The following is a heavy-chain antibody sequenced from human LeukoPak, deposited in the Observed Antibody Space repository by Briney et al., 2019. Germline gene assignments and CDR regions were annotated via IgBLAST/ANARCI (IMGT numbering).Heavy chain of an antibody. V-gene: IGHV4-59*08. D-gene: IGHD5-24*01. J-gene: IGHJ4*02. CDR3: ARHEDGYYPMLH. CDR1: GGSISGYY. CDR2: IYNSGTT. Sequence: KPSETLSLTCTVSGGSISGYYWSWVRQSPGKGLEWIAYIYNSGTTNYNPSLKSRVTTSVDTSKNQFSLKLSSVTAADTAVYYCARHEDGYYPMLHWGQGTLVTVSS.